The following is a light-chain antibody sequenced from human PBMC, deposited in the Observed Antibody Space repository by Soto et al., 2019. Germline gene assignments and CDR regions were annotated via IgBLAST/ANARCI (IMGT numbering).Light chain of an antibody. CDR2: PAS. V-gene: IGKV1-12*01. CDR3: QQGNNFPRA. Sequence: DIQMTPSPSSISASVGDRVTIPCRASQPISSWLTWYQQVPGQAPYLLIYPASTLQSGVPSRFSGSGSGTDFTLTINSLQPEDFATYYCQQGNNFPRAFGQGTKVDIK. CDR1: QPISSW. J-gene: IGKJ1*01.